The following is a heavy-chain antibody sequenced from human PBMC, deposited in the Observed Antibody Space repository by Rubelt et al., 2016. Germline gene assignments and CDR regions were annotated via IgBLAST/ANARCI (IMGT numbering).Heavy chain of an antibody. V-gene: IGHV6-1*01. CDR3: AGSRGGAVDY. Sequence: QVQLQQSGPGLVKPSQTLSLTCAISGDSVSSDSAAWSWIRQSPSRGLEWLGRTYYRSKWYNEYAVFMKSRITINPDTSKNQFSLRLNSVTPEEPAVYYCAGSRGGAVDYWDQGTLVTVSS. CDR1: GDSVSSDSAA. CDR2: TYYRSKWYN. J-gene: IGHJ4*02. D-gene: IGHD3-10*01.